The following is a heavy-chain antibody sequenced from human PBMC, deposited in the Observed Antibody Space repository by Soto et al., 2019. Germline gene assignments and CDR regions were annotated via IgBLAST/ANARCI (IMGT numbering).Heavy chain of an antibody. Sequence: PGGSLRLSCAASGFTFSNAWMNWVRQAPGKGLEWVGRIKSKTDGGTTDYAAPVKGRFTISRDDSKNTLYLQMNSLKTEDTAVYYCTTAGLGIAARGGINYYYYYGMDVWGQGTTVTVSS. J-gene: IGHJ6*02. D-gene: IGHD6-6*01. CDR1: GFTFSNAW. CDR3: TTAGLGIAARGGINYYYYYGMDV. V-gene: IGHV3-15*07. CDR2: IKSKTDGGTT.